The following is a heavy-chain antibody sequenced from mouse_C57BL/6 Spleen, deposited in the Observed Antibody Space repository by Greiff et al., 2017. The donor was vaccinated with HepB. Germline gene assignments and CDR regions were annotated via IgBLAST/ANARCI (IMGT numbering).Heavy chain of an antibody. Sequence: EVQLVESGGGLVQPGGSLKLSCAASGFTFSDYYMYWVRQTPEKRLEWVAYISNGGGSTYYPDTVKGRFTISRDNAKNTLYLQMSRLKSEDTAMYYCARQMNYGSSLAWFAYWGQGTLVTVSA. CDR3: ARQMNYGSSLAWFAY. CDR1: GFTFSDYY. D-gene: IGHD1-1*01. J-gene: IGHJ3*01. V-gene: IGHV5-12*01. CDR2: ISNGGGST.